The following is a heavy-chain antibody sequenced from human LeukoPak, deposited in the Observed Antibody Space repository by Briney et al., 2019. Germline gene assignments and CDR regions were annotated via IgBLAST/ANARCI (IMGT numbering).Heavy chain of an antibody. CDR2: ISAYNGYT. V-gene: IGHV1-18*01. D-gene: IGHD3-22*01. CDR3: ARNIYYYDSSGYYADAFDI. Sequence: ASVKVSCKASGYTFTSYGISWVRQAPGQGLEWMGWISAYNGYTNYAQKLQGRVTMTTDTSTSTAYMELRSLRSDDTAVYYCARNIYYYDSSGYYADAFDIWGQGAMVTVSS. CDR1: GYTFTSYG. J-gene: IGHJ3*02.